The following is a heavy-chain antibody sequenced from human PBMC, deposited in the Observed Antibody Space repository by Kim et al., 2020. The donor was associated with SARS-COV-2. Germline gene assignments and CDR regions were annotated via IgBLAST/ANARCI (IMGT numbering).Heavy chain of an antibody. CDR3: ASVRMVTATAITDY. CDR1: GGSFSGYY. CDR2: INHSGST. D-gene: IGHD2-2*02. V-gene: IGHV4-34*01. J-gene: IGHJ4*02. Sequence: SEILSLTCAVYGGSFSGYYWSWIRQPPGKGLEWIGEINHSGSTNYNPSLKSRVTISVDTSKNQFSLKLSSVTAADTAVYYCASVRMVTATAITDYWGQGTLVTVSS.